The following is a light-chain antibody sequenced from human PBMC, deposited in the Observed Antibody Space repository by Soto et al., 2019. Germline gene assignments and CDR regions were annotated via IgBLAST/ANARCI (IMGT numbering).Light chain of an antibody. Sequence: DIALTQSPGTLSLSPGERATLSCRASQTISSTYLAWYQQKSGQAPSLLIYGASSRATGIPDRFSGSGSGTNFTLTISRLEPEDFAVYYCQQYGSSPMSTFGQGNKVEIK. V-gene: IGKV3-20*01. CDR1: QTISSTY. J-gene: IGKJ2*01. CDR3: QQYGSSPMST. CDR2: GAS.